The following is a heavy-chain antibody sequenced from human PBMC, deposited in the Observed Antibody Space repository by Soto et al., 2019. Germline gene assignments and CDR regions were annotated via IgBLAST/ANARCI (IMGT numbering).Heavy chain of an antibody. CDR1: GYTFTSYD. Sequence: QVQLVQSGAEVKKPGSSVKVSCKASGYTFTSYDINWVRQDTGQGLEWMGWMKPKSGNTGYAQKFQGSLTMTRNTSISTAYMELSSLRSEDTAVYYCARGRGLQAAWGQGTLVTVSS. CDR2: MKPKSGNT. CDR3: ARGRGLQAA. D-gene: IGHD4-4*01. V-gene: IGHV1-8*01. J-gene: IGHJ5*02.